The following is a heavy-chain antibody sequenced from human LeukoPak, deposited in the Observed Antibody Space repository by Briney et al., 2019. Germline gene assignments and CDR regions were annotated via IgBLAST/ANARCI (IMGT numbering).Heavy chain of an antibody. J-gene: IGHJ3*02. V-gene: IGHV4-34*01. Sequence: KASETLSLTCAVYGGSFSGYYWSWIRQPPGKGLEWIGEINHSGSTNYNPSLKSRVTISVDTSKNQFSLKLSSVTAADTAVCYCAREVLDAFDIWGQGTMVTVSS. CDR1: GGSFSGYY. CDR3: AREVLDAFDI. CDR2: INHSGST.